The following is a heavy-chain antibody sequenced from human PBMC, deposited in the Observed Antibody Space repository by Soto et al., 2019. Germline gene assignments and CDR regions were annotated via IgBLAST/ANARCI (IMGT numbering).Heavy chain of an antibody. V-gene: IGHV3-7*01. CDR3: CHTWV. D-gene: IGHD1-26*01. Sequence: EVQMVESGGGLVQPGGSLRLSCAASGFSISDYWMSWVRQAPGKGLEWVGNINEDGSEENYVDSVKGRFTISRDNARNSLYLQMNSLRVEDTAVYYCCHTWVGVQGTLVTVSS. J-gene: IGHJ4*02. CDR1: GFSISDYW. CDR2: INEDGSEE.